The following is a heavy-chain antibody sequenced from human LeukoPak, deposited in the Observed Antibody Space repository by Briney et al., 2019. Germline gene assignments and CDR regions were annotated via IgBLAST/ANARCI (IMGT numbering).Heavy chain of an antibody. Sequence: GVSLRLSCAASGFMFSRYWMSWVRQAPGKGLEWVANMKEDGSEMYYVDSVKGRFTISRDNATNSLYLQMNILRAEDTAVYYCARALGGFSDYWGQGTLVTVFS. V-gene: IGHV3-7*05. D-gene: IGHD3-16*01. CDR1: GFMFSRYW. CDR3: ARALGGFSDY. J-gene: IGHJ4*02. CDR2: MKEDGSEM.